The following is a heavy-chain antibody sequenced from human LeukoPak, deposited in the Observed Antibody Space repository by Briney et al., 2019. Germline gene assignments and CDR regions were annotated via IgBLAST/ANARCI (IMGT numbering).Heavy chain of an antibody. D-gene: IGHD3-3*01. CDR2: IRYDGSNK. V-gene: IGHV3-30*02. CDR1: GFTFSNYG. J-gene: IGHJ3*02. CDR3: AKDKFLEGAFDI. Sequence: PGGSLRLSCAASGFTFSNYGMNWVRQAPGKGPEWVAFIRYDGSNKYYAYSVKGRFTISRDNSKNTLYLQMNSLRAEDTAVYYCAKDKFLEGAFDIWGQGTMVSVSS.